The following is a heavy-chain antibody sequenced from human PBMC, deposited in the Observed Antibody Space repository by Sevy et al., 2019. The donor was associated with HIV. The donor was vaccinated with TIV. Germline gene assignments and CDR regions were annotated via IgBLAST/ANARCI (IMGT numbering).Heavy chain of an antibody. CDR2: IYYSGST. J-gene: IGHJ5*02. Sequence: SETLSLTCTVSGGSISSGGYYWSWIRQHPGEGLEWIGYIYYSGSTYYNPSLKSRATISVDTSKNQFSLKLSSVTAADTAVYYCARAVTMIEVVTGWFDPWGQGTLFTVSS. CDR1: GGSISSGGYY. D-gene: IGHD3-22*01. V-gene: IGHV4-31*03. CDR3: ARAVTMIEVVTGWFDP.